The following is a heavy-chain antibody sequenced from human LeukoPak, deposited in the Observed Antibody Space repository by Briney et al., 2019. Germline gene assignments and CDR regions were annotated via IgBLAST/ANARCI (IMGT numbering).Heavy chain of an antibody. V-gene: IGHV1-18*01. CDR3: ARGPAYYYDSSGYYY. D-gene: IGHD3-22*01. J-gene: IGHJ4*02. Sequence: GASVKDSCKASGYTFTSDGISWVRQAPGQGLEWMGWISAYNGNTNYAQKLQGRVTMTTDTSTSTAYMELRSLRSDDTAVYYCARGPAYYYDSSGYYYWGQGTLVTVSS. CDR1: GYTFTSDG. CDR2: ISAYNGNT.